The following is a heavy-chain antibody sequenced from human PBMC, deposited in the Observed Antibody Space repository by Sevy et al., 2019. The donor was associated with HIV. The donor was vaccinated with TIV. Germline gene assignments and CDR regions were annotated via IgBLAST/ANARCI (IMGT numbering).Heavy chain of an antibody. CDR2: ITDNGAKT. CDR1: GFSFYTYA. J-gene: IGHJ4*02. V-gene: IGHV3-23*01. Sequence: GGSLRLSCPTSGFSFYTYAMTWVRQAPGKGLEWVASITDNGAKTFYADSVKGRFTISRDNSQSTLFLHMNSLRGDDTAVYFCAKTEYISGWFYWGQGTLVTVSP. D-gene: IGHD6-19*01. CDR3: AKTEYISGWFY.